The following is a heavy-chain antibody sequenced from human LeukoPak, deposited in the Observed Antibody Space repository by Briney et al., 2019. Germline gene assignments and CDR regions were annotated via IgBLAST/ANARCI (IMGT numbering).Heavy chain of an antibody. Sequence: PGGSLRLSCAASGFTFSNNGMSWVRQAPGKGLEWVSGISGSGGTTYYADSVKGRFTISRDNSKNTLYLQMNSLRAEDTAVYYCAKDLTSSYWGQGTLVTVSS. D-gene: IGHD3-9*01. J-gene: IGHJ4*02. CDR3: AKDLTSSY. CDR1: GFTFSNNG. CDR2: ISGSGGTT. V-gene: IGHV3-23*01.